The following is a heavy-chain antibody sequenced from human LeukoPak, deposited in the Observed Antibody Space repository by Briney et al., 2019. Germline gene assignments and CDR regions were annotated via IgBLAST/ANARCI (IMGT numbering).Heavy chain of an antibody. D-gene: IGHD5-24*01. CDR1: GGSLSSYY. CDR2: IYYTERT. CDR3: AATTLVSPVEMGDY. Sequence: PSETLSLTCTVSGGSLSSYYWSWIRQPPGKGLEWIGYIYYTERTSYNPSLKSRVTISLDTSMNQFSLELTSVTAADTAFYYCAATTLVSPVEMGDYWGQGTLVTVSS. J-gene: IGHJ4*02. V-gene: IGHV4-59*01.